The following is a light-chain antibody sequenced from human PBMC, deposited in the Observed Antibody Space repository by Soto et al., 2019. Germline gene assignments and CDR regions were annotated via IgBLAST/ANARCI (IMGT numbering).Light chain of an antibody. V-gene: IGKV4-1*01. CDR2: WAS. CDR3: QQYDSTPWT. J-gene: IGKJ1*01. Sequence: DIVMTQSPDSLAVSLGERVNINCKSSQSVLYSSNNKNYLAWYQQKPGQPPKLLIYWASTRESGVPDRFSGSGSGTDFTLTISSLQAEDVAVYYCQQYDSTPWTFGQGTKVEIK. CDR1: QSVLYSSNNKNY.